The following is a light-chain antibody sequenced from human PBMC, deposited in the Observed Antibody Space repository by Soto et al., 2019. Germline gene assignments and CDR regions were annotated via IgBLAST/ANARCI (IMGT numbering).Light chain of an antibody. J-gene: IGLJ1*01. CDR2: EVT. V-gene: IGLV2-14*01. Sequence: QSALTQPASVSGSPGQSITISCTGTSSDVGGYNYVSWYQQHPGKAPEIIIYEVTNRPSGVSNRFSGPKSGNTASLTISGLQAEDDADYYCSSFTSRFTLNSIFGTGTK. CDR3: SSFTSRFTLNSI. CDR1: SSDVGGYNY.